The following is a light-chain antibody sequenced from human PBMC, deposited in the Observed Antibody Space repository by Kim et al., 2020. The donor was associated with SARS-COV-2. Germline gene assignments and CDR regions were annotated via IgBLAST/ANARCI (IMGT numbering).Light chain of an antibody. Sequence: TVALSCTGRRCSIASNYVQWYQQRPGSAPTTVIYEDNQRPSGVPDRFSGSIDSSSNSASLTISGLKTEDEADYYCQSYDSSNPWVFGGGTQLTVL. J-gene: IGLJ3*02. CDR2: EDN. V-gene: IGLV6-57*02. CDR1: RCSIASNY. CDR3: QSYDSSNPWV.